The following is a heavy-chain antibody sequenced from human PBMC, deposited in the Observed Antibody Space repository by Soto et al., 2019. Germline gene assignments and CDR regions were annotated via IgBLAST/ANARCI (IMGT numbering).Heavy chain of an antibody. Sequence: EVELLESGGAFIQPGGSLRLSCAASGFPFSNYAMAWVRQASGKGLEWVSGISGNSGHAFYADSVKGRFTSSRDNSRNSLYLRMESLRAEDSAAYYCARAPSEYIWGSYLRYLEYWCQGTRV. CDR3: ARAPSEYIWGSYLRYLEY. D-gene: IGHD3-16*02. CDR1: GFPFSNYA. V-gene: IGHV3-23*01. CDR2: ISGNSGHA. J-gene: IGHJ4*02.